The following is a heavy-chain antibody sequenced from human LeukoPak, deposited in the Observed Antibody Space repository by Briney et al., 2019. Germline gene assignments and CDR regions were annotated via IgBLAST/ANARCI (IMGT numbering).Heavy chain of an antibody. CDR2: MNPNSGNT. V-gene: IGHV1-8*01. Sequence: GASVKLSCKASGYTFTSYDINWIRQATGQGLEWMGWMNPNSGNTGYAQKLQGRVTMTRNTSIRTAYMELSSLRSEDTAVYYCASSPRTNYYDSSGYSYWGQGTLVTVSS. CDR1: GYTFTSYD. J-gene: IGHJ4*02. CDR3: ASSPRTNYYDSSGYSY. D-gene: IGHD3-22*01.